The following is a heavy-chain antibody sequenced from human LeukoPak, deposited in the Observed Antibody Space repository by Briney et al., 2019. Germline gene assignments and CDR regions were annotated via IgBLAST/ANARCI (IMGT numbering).Heavy chain of an antibody. CDR2: IYYSGST. V-gene: IGHV4-39*07. CDR3: EADIVTGSYFDY. J-gene: IGHJ4*02. CDR1: GGSISSSSYY. Sequence: SETLSLTCTVSGGSISSSSYYWGWIRQPPGKGLEWIGSIYYSGSTYYNPSLKSRVTISVDTSKNQFSLKLSSVTAADTAVYYCEADIVTGSYFDYWGQGTLVTVSS. D-gene: IGHD5-12*01.